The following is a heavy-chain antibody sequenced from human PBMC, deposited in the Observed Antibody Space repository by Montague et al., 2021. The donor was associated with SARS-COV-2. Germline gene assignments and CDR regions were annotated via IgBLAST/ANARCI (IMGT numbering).Heavy chain of an antibody. J-gene: IGHJ5*02. CDR1: GDSIRSSGYY. D-gene: IGHD3-16*02. V-gene: IGHV4-39*01. CDR2: VYYSGST. Sequence: SETLSLTCSVSGDSIRSSGYYWGWIRQPPGKGLEWIGTVYYSGSTNYNPSLKSRVTMPVDTSKNQFSLELRSVTAADTAVYYCARLGCVELWLNLGWFDPRGQGTLVTVSS. CDR3: ARLGCVELWLNLGWFDP.